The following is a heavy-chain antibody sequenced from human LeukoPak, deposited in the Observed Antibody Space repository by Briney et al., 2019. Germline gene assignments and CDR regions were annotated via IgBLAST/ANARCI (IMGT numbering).Heavy chain of an antibody. J-gene: IGHJ4*02. Sequence: ASVKVSCKASGYSFTSFGISWVRQAPGQGLEWMGWISAYNGNTNHAQKLQGRVTMTTDTSSTTAYMELRSLRSDDTALYYCARDRGLRATAGTRIDFWGQGTLVTVSS. CDR2: ISAYNGNT. CDR1: GYSFTSFG. V-gene: IGHV1-18*01. CDR3: ARDRGLRATAGTRIDF. D-gene: IGHD6-13*01.